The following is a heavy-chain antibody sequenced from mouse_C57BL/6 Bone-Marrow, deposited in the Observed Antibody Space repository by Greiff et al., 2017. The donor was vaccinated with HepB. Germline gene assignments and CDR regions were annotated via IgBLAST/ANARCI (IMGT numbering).Heavy chain of an antibody. Sequence: VQLQQSGPELVKPGASVKISCKASGYTFTDYYMNWVKQSHGKSLEWIGDINPNNGGTSYNQKFKGKATLTVDKSSSTAYMELRSLTSEDSAVYYCAPESLFAYWGQGTLVTVSA. CDR3: APESLFAY. V-gene: IGHV1-26*01. CDR1: GYTFTDYY. J-gene: IGHJ3*01. CDR2: INPNNGGT. D-gene: IGHD6-1*01.